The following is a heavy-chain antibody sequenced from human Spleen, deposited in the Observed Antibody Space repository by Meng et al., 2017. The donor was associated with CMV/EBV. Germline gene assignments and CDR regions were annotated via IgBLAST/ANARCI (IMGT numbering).Heavy chain of an antibody. V-gene: IGHV3-53*01. CDR3: ARESSGSFVLDV. CDR2: IYSGGST. D-gene: IGHD3-22*01. Sequence: GESLKISCAASGFTVSSNYMSWVRQAPGKGLEWVSVIYSGGSTYYADSVKGRFTISRDNAENSLYLHMNGLRAEDTAVYFCARESSGSFVLDVWGQGTTVTVSS. CDR1: GFTVSSNY. J-gene: IGHJ6*02.